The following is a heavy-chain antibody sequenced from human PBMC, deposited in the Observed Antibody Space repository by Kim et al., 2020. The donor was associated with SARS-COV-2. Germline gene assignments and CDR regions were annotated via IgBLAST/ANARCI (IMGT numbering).Heavy chain of an antibody. J-gene: IGHJ6*02. CDR3: ARLNSWYYGYGMDV. D-gene: IGHD6-13*01. Sequence: PSLKSRVTISVDTSKNQFSRKLSSVTAADTAVYYCARLNSWYYGYGMDVWGQGTTVTVSS. V-gene: IGHV4-39*01.